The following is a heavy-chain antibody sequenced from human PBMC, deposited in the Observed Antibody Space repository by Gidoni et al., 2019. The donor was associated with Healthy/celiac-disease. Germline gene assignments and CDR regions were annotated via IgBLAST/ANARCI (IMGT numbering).Heavy chain of an antibody. CDR2: IKSKTDGGTT. V-gene: IGHV3-15*01. D-gene: IGHD1-1*01. Sequence: EVQLVESGGGLVKPGGSLRLSCAASGFPFSHAWMSWVRQAPGKGLEWVGRIKSKTDGGTTDYAAPVKGRFTISRDDSKNTLYLQMNSLKTEDTAVYYCTTDLLLERTYYYYGMDVWGQGTTVTVSS. J-gene: IGHJ6*02. CDR3: TTDLLLERTYYYYGMDV. CDR1: GFPFSHAW.